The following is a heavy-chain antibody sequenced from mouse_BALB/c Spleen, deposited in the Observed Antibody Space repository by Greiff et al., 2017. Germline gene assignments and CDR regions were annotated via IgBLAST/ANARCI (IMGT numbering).Heavy chain of an antibody. D-gene: IGHD1-1*01. J-gene: IGHJ4*01. V-gene: IGHV5-17*02. CDR1: GFTFSSFG. Sequence: EVQRVESGGGLVQPGGSRKLSCAASGFTFSSFGMHWVRQAPEKGLEWVAYISSGSSTIYYADTVKGRFTISRDNPKNTLFLQMTSLRSEDTAMYYCARSGPVQSAMDYWGQGTSVTVSS. CDR2: ISSGSSTI. CDR3: ARSGPVQSAMDY.